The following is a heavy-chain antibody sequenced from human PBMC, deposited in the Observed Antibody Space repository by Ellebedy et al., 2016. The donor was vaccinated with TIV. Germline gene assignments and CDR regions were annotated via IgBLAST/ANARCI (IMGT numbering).Heavy chain of an antibody. Sequence: PGGSLRLSCVASGFTFDDYGMHWVRQAPGKGLEWVSGISWNSAKIGYADSVKGRFIISRDNAKNSLHLQVNNVRPDDMAVYYCAKAHGIADDYGLHVWGQGTTVIVSS. CDR1: GFTFDDYG. V-gene: IGHV3-9*03. CDR2: ISWNSAKI. J-gene: IGHJ6*02. D-gene: IGHD2-21*01. CDR3: AKAHGIADDYGLHV.